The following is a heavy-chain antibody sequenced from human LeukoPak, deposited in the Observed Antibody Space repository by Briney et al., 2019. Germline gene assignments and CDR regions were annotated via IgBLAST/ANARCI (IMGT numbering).Heavy chain of an antibody. Sequence: GGSLRLSCAASGFTVSSYGMHWVRQAPGKGLEWVAVISYDGSNKYYADSVKGRSTISRDNSKNTLYLQMNSLRAEDTAVYYCAKGRGLYYGSGSYSLDYWGQGTLVTVSS. CDR1: GFTVSSYG. CDR2: ISYDGSNK. J-gene: IGHJ4*02. D-gene: IGHD3-10*01. V-gene: IGHV3-30*18. CDR3: AKGRGLYYGSGSYSLDY.